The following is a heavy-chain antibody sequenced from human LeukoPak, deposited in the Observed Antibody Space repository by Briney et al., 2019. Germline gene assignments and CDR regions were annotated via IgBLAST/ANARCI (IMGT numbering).Heavy chain of an antibody. CDR1: GGSISNYY. CDR2: IHYSGST. J-gene: IGHJ4*02. V-gene: IGHV4-59*01. Sequence: SETLSLTCTVSGGSISNYYWSWIRQPPGKGLEWIGYIHYSGSTYYNPSLMSRVTISIDTSNNQLSLRLSSVTDADTAVYYCAREGSRDFWSGPVYYFDYWGQGTLVTVSS. CDR3: AREGSRDFWSGPVYYFDY. D-gene: IGHD3-3*01.